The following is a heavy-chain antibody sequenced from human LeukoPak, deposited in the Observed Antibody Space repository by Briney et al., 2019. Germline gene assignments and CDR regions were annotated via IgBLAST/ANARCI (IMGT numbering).Heavy chain of an antibody. CDR3: AKNGDYSADF. CDR1: GGSISNGHW. J-gene: IGHJ4*02. Sequence: PSETPSLTCAVSGGSISNGHWWSWVRPPPGKGLEWIGEIHHSGSTTYNPSLKSRVSISVDKSENQFSLNMRSVTAADTAVYYCAKNGDYSADFWGQGTLVTVSS. CDR2: IHHSGST. V-gene: IGHV4-4*02. D-gene: IGHD4-17*01.